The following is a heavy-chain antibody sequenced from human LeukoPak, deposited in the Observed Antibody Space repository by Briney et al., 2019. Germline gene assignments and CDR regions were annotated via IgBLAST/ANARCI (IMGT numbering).Heavy chain of an antibody. J-gene: IGHJ4*02. CDR2: IYYSGGT. Sequence: SESLSLTCTVSGGSISSYYWSWVRHPPGKGLEWVGYIYYSGGTNYNPSLKSRVTISVDTSKNQFSLKLSSVTAADTAVYYCARAESSGWYGNFDYWGQGTLVTVSS. CDR1: GGSISSYY. V-gene: IGHV4-59*01. D-gene: IGHD6-19*01. CDR3: ARAESSGWYGNFDY.